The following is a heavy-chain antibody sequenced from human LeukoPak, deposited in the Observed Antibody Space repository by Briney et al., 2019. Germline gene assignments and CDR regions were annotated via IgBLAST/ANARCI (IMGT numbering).Heavy chain of an antibody. CDR1: GFTVSSNY. Sequence: PGGSLRLSCAASGFTVSSNYMSWVSQAPGKGLEWVSVIYSGGSTYYADSVKGRFTFSRDNSKNTLYLQMNSLRAEDTAVYYCARDIGSSASYWGQGTLVTVSS. CDR2: IYSGGST. V-gene: IGHV3-53*01. J-gene: IGHJ4*02. D-gene: IGHD1-26*01. CDR3: ARDIGSSASY.